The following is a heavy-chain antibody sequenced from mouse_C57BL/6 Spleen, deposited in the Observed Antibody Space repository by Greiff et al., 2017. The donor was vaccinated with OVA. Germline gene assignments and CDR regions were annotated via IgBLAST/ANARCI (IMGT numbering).Heavy chain of an antibody. V-gene: IGHV1-52*01. CDR1: GYTFTSYW. CDR2: IDPSDSET. CDR3: ARGGVYGNDNY. Sequence: VQLQQPGAELVRPGSSVKLSCKASGYTFTSYWMHWVKQRPIQGLEWIGNIDPSDSETHYNQKFKDKATLTVDKSSSTAYMQLSSLTSEDSAVYYCARGGVYGNDNYWGQGTTLTVSS. J-gene: IGHJ2*01. D-gene: IGHD2-2*01.